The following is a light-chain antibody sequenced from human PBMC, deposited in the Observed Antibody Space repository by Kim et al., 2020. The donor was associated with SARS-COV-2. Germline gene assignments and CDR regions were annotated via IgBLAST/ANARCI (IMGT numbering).Light chain of an antibody. CDR1: SSNIGNNY. CDR2: DDT. J-gene: IGLJ3*02. Sequence: QSVLTQPPSVSVAPGQKVTISCSGTSSNIGNNYVSWYRQFPGAPPKLLIYDDTERPSGIPDRFSGSKSGASASLGITGLQTGDEAYYYCGTWDGDLTAGVFGGGTQLTVL. CDR3: GTWDGDLTAGV. V-gene: IGLV1-51*01.